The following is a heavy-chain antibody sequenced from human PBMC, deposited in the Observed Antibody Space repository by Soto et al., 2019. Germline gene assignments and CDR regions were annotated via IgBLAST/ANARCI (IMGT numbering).Heavy chain of an antibody. J-gene: IGHJ4*02. V-gene: IGHV3-30-3*01. CDR1: GFTFSSYA. CDR2: ISYDGSNK. CDR3: ASIGQWLVNFVLDY. D-gene: IGHD6-19*01. Sequence: QVQLVESGGGVVQPGRSLRLSCAASGFTFSSYAMHWVRQAPGKGLEWVAVISYDGSNKYYADSVKGRFTISRDNSKNTLYLQMNSLRAEDTAVYYCASIGQWLVNFVLDYWGQGTLVTVSS.